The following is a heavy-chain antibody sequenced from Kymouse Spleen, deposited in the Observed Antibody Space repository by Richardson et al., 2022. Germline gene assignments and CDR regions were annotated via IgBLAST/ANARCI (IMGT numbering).Heavy chain of an antibody. V-gene: IGHV4-34*01. CDR3: ARGPVGAREGYYYYYGMDV. J-gene: IGHJ6*02. D-gene: IGHD1-26*01. CDR2: INHSGST. Sequence: QVQLQQWGAGLLKPSETLSLTCAVYGGSFSGYYWSWIRQPPGKGLEWIGEINHSGSTNYNPSLKSRVTISVDTSKNQFSLKLSSVTAADTAVYYCARGPVGAREGYYYYYGMDVWGQGTTVTVSS. CDR1: GGSFSGYY.